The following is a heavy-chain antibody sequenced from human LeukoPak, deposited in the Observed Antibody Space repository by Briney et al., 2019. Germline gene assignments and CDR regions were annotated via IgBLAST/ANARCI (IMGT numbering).Heavy chain of an antibody. J-gene: IGHJ3*02. Sequence: GGSLRLSCTSSGFILSSFAMSWVRQAPGKGLEWVSVSGGATYYADSVKGRFTISRDNSKNTLYLQMNYLRAEDTAVYYCARDLDRRVAFDIWGQGTMVTVSS. CDR1: GFILSSFA. V-gene: IGHV3-66*01. CDR3: ARDLDRRVAFDI. D-gene: IGHD2-2*03. CDR2: SGGAT.